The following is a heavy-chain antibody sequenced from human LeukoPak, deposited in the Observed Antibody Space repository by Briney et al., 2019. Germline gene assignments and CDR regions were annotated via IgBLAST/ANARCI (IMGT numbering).Heavy chain of an antibody. V-gene: IGHV1-69*13. CDR1: GGTFSSYA. J-gene: IGHJ4*02. CDR2: IIPIFGTA. Sequence: GASVKVSCKASGGTFSSYAISWVRQAPGQGLEWMGGIIPIFGTANYAQKFQGKVTITADESTSTAYMELSSLRSEDTAVYYCARVREWSHLGGYYFDYWGQGTLVTVSS. D-gene: IGHD3-3*01. CDR3: ARVREWSHLGGYYFDY.